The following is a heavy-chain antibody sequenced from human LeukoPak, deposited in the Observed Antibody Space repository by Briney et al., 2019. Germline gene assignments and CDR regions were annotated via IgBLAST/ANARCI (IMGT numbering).Heavy chain of an antibody. CDR1: GFAFDDFA. V-gene: IGHV3-49*03. J-gene: IGHJ4*02. CDR2: IRRRAYGGAA. CDR3: SRNGLVDFDY. Sequence: GGSLRLSCTTSGFAFDDFAMSWIRQPAGKGLEWVGFIRRRAYGGAAEYAASVKGRFIISRDDSKGIAYLQMNSLKTEDTAVYYCSRNGLVDFDYWGQGSRVIVSP.